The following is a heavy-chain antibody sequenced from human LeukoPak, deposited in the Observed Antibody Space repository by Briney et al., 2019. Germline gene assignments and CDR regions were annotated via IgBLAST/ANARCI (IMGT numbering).Heavy chain of an antibody. CDR3: ARHGTCSRARCDRFIDY. CDR2: VFYSGTT. J-gene: IGHJ4*02. D-gene: IGHD2/OR15-2a*01. V-gene: IGHV4-39*01. Sequence: SETLSLTCTVSGGSVFGSSDYWAWIRQPPGMGLEWIGSVFYSGTTYDSPSLKSRVTISVDTSKNQFFLKMNSVTADDTAVYYCARHGTCSRARCDRFIDYWGQGTLVTVSS. CDR1: GGSVFGSSDY.